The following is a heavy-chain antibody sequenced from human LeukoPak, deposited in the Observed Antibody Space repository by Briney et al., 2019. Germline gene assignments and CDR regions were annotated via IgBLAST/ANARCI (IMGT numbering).Heavy chain of an antibody. J-gene: IGHJ4*02. CDR2: ISSNGGST. V-gene: IGHV3-64*01. D-gene: IGHD3-10*02. Sequence: GGSLRLSCAASGFTFSSYAMHWVRQAPGKGLEYVSAISSNGGSTYYANSVKGRFTISRDNSKNTLYLQMGSLRAEDMAVYYCARGGSPVRATRSNHFDYWGQGTLVTVSS. CDR3: ARGGSPVRATRSNHFDY. CDR1: GFTFSSYA.